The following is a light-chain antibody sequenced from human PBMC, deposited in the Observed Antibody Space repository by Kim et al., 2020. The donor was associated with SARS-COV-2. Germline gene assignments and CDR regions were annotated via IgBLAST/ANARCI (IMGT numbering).Light chain of an antibody. CDR2: AAS. V-gene: IGKV3-15*01. J-gene: IGKJ1*01. Sequence: EIVMTQSPVTLSVSPEERATLSCRASQSVSSNLAWYQQKPGQAPRLLVYAASSRATGVPARFSGSASGTEFTLTISSLQSEDFAVYYCQQYNDWPQTFGQGTKVDIK. CDR1: QSVSSN. CDR3: QQYNDWPQT.